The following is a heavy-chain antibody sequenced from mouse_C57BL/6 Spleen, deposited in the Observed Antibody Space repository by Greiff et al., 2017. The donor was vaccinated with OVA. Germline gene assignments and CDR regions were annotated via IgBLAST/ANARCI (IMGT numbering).Heavy chain of an antibody. CDR3: ARKTTVVATDY. CDR1: GYTFTSYW. Sequence: QVQLQQPGAELVKPGASVKLSCKASGYTFTSYWMQWVKQRPGQGLEWIGEIDPSDSYTNYNQKFKGKATLTVDTSSSTAYMQLSSLTSEDSAVYYCARKTTVVATDYWGQGTTLTVSS. J-gene: IGHJ2*01. D-gene: IGHD1-1*01. CDR2: IDPSDSYT. V-gene: IGHV1-50*01.